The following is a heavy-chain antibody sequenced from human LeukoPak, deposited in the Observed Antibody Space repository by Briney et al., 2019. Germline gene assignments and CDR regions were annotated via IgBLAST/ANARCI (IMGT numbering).Heavy chain of an antibody. V-gene: IGHV1-24*01. CDR1: GYTLTELS. CDR2: FDPEDGET. D-gene: IGHD1-26*01. Sequence: ASVKVSCKVSGYTLTELSMHWVRQAPGKWLEWMGGFDPEDGETIYAQKFQGRVTMTEDTSTDTAYMELSSLRSEDTAVYYCATTAVWSGSYSGGELDYWGQGTLVTASS. J-gene: IGHJ4*02. CDR3: ATTAVWSGSYSGGELDY.